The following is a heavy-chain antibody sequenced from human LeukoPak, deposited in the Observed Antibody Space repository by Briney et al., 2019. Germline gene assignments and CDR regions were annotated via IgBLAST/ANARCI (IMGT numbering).Heavy chain of an antibody. V-gene: IGHV3-30-3*01. CDR3: ARDPDPYSSSWYVGVYFQH. D-gene: IGHD6-13*01. J-gene: IGHJ1*01. CDR2: ISYDGSNK. CDR1: GFTFSSYA. Sequence: AGGSLRLSCAASGFTFSSYAMHWVRQAPGKGLEWVAVISYDGSNKYYADSVKGRFTISRDNSENTLYLQMNSLRAEDTAVYYCARDPDPYSSSWYVGVYFQHWGQGTLVTVSS.